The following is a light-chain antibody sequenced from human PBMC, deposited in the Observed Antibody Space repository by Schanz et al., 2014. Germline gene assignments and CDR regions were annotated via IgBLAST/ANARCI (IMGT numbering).Light chain of an antibody. CDR3: QQYNSYSPLP. CDR1: QSISSW. J-gene: IGKJ4*01. CDR2: DAS. V-gene: IGKV1-5*01. Sequence: DIQMTQSPSTLSASVGDRVTLTCRASQSISSWLAWYQQKPGKAPKLLIYDASSLESGVPSRFSGSGSGTEFTLTISSLQPDDFATYYCQQYNSYSPLPFGGGTKVEIK.